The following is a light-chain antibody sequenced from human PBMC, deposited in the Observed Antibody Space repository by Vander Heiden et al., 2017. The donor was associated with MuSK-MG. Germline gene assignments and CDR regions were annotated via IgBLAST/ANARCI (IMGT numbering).Light chain of an antibody. Sequence: DIQMTQSPSTLSASVGDRVTITCRASQSINGWLAWYQQKPGKAPNLLIYKASSLESGVPSRFSGSGSGTEFTLTISSLQPDDFATYYCQQDNTYWTFGQGTKVEIK. CDR3: QQDNTYWT. CDR1: QSINGW. CDR2: KAS. J-gene: IGKJ1*01. V-gene: IGKV1-5*03.